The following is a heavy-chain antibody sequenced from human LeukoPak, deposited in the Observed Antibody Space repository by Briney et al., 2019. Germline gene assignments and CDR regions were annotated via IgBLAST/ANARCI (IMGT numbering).Heavy chain of an antibody. CDR2: IRSKANSYAT. CDR1: GFTFSGSA. CDR3: TRVIKAHYFDY. D-gene: IGHD3-16*02. V-gene: IGHV3-73*01. J-gene: IGHJ4*02. Sequence: PGGSLRLSCAASGFTFSGSAMHWVRQASGKGLEWVGRIRSKANSYATAYAASVKGRFTISRDDPKNTAYLQMNSLKTEDTAVYYCTRVIKAHYFDYWGQGTLVTVSS.